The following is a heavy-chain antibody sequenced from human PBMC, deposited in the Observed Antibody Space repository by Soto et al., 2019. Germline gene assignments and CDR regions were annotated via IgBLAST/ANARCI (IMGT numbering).Heavy chain of an antibody. CDR3: ARRDNSGWLQHYYYYGMDV. D-gene: IGHD6-19*01. J-gene: IGHJ6*02. CDR1: GYSFTSYW. Sequence: GESLKISCKGSGYSFTSYWIGWVRQMPGKGLEWMGIIYPGDSDTRYSPSFQGQVTISADKSISTAYLQWSSLKASDTAMYYCARRDNSGWLQHYYYYGMDVWGQGTTVTVSS. V-gene: IGHV5-51*01. CDR2: IYPGDSDT.